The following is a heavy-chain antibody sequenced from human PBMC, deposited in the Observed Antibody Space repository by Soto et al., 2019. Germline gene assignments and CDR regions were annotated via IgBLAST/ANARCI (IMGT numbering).Heavy chain of an antibody. Sequence: HPGGSLRLSCAASGFTFSSYWMHWVRQAPRKGLVWVSRINSDGSSTSYADSVKGRFTISRDNAKNSLYLQMNSLRAEDTALYYCAKDAAWRIYYYYYMDVWGKGTTVTVSS. J-gene: IGHJ6*03. CDR2: INSDGSST. CDR3: AKDAAWRIYYYYYMDV. CDR1: GFTFSSYW. V-gene: IGHV3-74*01.